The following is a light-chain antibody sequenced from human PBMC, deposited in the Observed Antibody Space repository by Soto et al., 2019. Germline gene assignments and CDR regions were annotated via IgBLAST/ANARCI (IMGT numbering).Light chain of an antibody. CDR2: GAS. CDR1: QSVSSTY. J-gene: IGKJ5*01. Sequence: EIVLTQSPGTLSLSPGERATLSCRASQSVSSTYLAWYQQKPGQAPRLLICGASSRATGIPDRFIGSGSGTDFTLTISRLEPEDFAVYYCQQYGSSPPITFGQGTRLEIK. CDR3: QQYGSSPPIT. V-gene: IGKV3-20*01.